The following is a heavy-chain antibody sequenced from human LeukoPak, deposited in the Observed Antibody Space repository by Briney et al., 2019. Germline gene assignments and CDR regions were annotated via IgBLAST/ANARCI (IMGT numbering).Heavy chain of an antibody. CDR1: GGSISSYY. CDR3: ARYRIAVGGTGVYYSYYYMDV. CDR2: TYYSGST. V-gene: IGHV4-59*01. J-gene: IGHJ6*03. Sequence: PSETLSLTCTVSGGSISSYYWSWIRQPPGKGLEWIGNTYYSGSTNYNPSLKSRVTMSVDTSKSQFPLKLSSVTAADTAVYYCARYRIAVGGTGVYYSYYYMDVWGKGTTVTVSS. D-gene: IGHD6-19*01.